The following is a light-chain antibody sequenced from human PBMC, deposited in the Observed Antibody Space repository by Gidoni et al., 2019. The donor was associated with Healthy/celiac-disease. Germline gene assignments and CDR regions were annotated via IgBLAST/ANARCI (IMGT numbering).Light chain of an antibody. CDR1: RSNIGSNT. CDR3: AAWDDSLNGLYV. J-gene: IGLJ1*01. CDR2: SNN. Sequence: QSVLTQPPSASGTPAQRVTISWSGSRSNIGSNTVNWYQQLPGTAPKHLIYSNNQRPSGVPDRISGSKSGTAASLTSSGLQSEDEADYYCAAWDDSLNGLYVFGTGTKVTVL. V-gene: IGLV1-44*01.